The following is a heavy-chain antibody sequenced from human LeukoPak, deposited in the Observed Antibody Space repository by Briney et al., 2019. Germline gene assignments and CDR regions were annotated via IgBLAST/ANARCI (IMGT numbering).Heavy chain of an antibody. CDR2: IIPIFGTA. J-gene: IGHJ4*02. V-gene: IGHV1-69*06. CDR3: AKDFDSYYDSTGYGASFSY. CDR1: GGTFSSYA. D-gene: IGHD3-22*01. Sequence: GASVKVSCKASGGTFSSYAISWVRQAPGQGLEWMGGIIPIFGTANYAQKFQGRVTITADKSTSTAYMELSSVRSEDTAVYYCAKDFDSYYDSTGYGASFSYWGQGTLVTVSS.